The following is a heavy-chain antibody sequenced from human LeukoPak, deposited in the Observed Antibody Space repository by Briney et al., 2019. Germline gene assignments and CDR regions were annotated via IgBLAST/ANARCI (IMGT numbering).Heavy chain of an antibody. V-gene: IGHV3-23*01. CDR3: AKDEYYDFWSGYPVGY. D-gene: IGHD3-3*01. Sequence: GGSLRLSCAASGFTFSSYAISWVRQAPGKGLEWVSAISGSGGSTYYADSVKGRFTISRDNSKNTLYLQMNSLRAEDTAVYYCAKDEYYDFWSGYPVGYWGQGTLVTVSS. J-gene: IGHJ4*02. CDR2: ISGSGGST. CDR1: GFTFSSYA.